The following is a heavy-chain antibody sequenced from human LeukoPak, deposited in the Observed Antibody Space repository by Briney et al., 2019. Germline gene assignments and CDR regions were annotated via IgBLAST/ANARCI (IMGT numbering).Heavy chain of an antibody. J-gene: IGHJ4*02. V-gene: IGHV4-30-2*01. CDR3: ASGSGRYFEY. Sequence: SQTLSLTCAVSGGSISSGTYSWSWIRQPPGKDLEWIGYMYDSGSTYYNPSLKSRVTISADRSKSQFSLKLSSVTAADTAVYCRASGSGRYFEYWGQGTLVTVSS. CDR1: GGSISSGTYS. D-gene: IGHD3-10*01. CDR2: MYDSGST.